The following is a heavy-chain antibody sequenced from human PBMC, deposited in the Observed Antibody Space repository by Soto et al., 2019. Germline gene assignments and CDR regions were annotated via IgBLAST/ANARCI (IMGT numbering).Heavy chain of an antibody. Sequence: EVQLVESGGGLVQPGGSLRLSCAASGFTFYTYSMNWVRQAPGKGLEWISYIDSSGSITYYADSVKGRFTISRDNAKNSLFLQMSSLRAEDTAVYYCARDQSRYSGYPFDYWGQGKMVTVSS. J-gene: IGHJ4*02. D-gene: IGHD6-25*01. CDR3: ARDQSRYSGYPFDY. CDR1: GFTFYTYS. CDR2: IDSSGSIT. V-gene: IGHV3-48*01.